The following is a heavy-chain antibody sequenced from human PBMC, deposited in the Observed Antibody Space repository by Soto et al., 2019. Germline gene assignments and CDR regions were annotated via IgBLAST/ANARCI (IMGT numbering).Heavy chain of an antibody. CDR3: ARVSYSYDKWYLDL. Sequence: PSETLSLTCTVSGASINNNDYYWSWIRQTPGKGLEWIGYVYYSGTTDYIPSLKSRLSMSIDKSQNQFTLKLNSVTAADTATYYCARVSYSYDKWYLDLWGRGALVTVSS. J-gene: IGHJ2*01. CDR1: GASINNNDYY. V-gene: IGHV4-30-4*01. D-gene: IGHD3-22*01. CDR2: VYYSGTT.